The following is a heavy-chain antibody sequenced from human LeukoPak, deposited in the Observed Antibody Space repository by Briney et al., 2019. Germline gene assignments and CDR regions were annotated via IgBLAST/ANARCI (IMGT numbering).Heavy chain of an antibody. V-gene: IGHV1-69*01. D-gene: IGHD3-22*01. CDR1: GGTFSSYA. CDR3: ASRKDYYDSSGPFDY. J-gene: IGHJ4*02. Sequence: GSSVKVSCKASGGTFSSYAISWVRQAPGQGLEWMGGIIPIFGTANYAQKFQGRVTITADESTSTAYMELSSLRSEDTAVYYCASRKDYYDSSGPFDYWGQGTLVTVSS. CDR2: IIPIFGTA.